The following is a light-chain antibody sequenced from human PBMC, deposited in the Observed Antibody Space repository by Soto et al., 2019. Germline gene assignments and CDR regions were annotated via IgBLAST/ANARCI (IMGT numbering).Light chain of an antibody. V-gene: IGKV3-15*01. Sequence: EIVMTQYPATLSVSPGERATLSCRASQSVSSNLAWYQQKPGQAPRLLIYGASTRATGIPARFSGSGSGTEFTLTISSLQSEDVAVYYCQQYNNWPPLTFGGGTKVEIK. J-gene: IGKJ4*01. CDR2: GAS. CDR1: QSVSSN. CDR3: QQYNNWPPLT.